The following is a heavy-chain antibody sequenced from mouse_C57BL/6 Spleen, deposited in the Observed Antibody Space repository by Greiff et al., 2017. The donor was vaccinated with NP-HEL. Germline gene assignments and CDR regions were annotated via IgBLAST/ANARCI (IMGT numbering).Heavy chain of an antibody. CDR2: IHPNSGST. D-gene: IGHD2-4*01. V-gene: IGHV1-64*01. CDR1: GYTFTSYW. CDR3: ARSTYYDYDDY. Sequence: LQQSGAELVKPGASVKLSCKASGYTFTSYWMHWVKQRPGQGLEWIGMIHPNSGSTNYNEKFKSKATLTVDKSSSTAYMQLSSLTSEDSAVYYCARSTYYDYDDYWGQGTTLTVSS. J-gene: IGHJ2*01.